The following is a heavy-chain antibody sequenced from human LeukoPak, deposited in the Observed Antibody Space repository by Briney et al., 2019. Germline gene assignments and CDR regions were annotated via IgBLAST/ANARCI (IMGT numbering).Heavy chain of an antibody. Sequence: EASVKVSCKASGYTFTSYYMHWVRQAPGQGLEWMGIINPSGGSTSYAQKFQGRVTMTRDTSTSTVYMELSSLRSEDTAVYYCARSEEGYSYGYIYYYYYGMDVWGQGTTVTVSS. CDR2: INPSGGST. J-gene: IGHJ6*02. V-gene: IGHV1-46*01. D-gene: IGHD5-18*01. CDR1: GYTFTSYY. CDR3: ARSEEGYSYGYIYYYYYGMDV.